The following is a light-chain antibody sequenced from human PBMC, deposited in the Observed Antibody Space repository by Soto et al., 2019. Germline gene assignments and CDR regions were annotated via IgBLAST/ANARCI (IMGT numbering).Light chain of an antibody. CDR1: ESVRSY. Sequence: ETVLAQSPATLSLSPGARATLSCRASESVRSYLAWYQQKPGQAPRLLIHDASSRATGIPARFSGSGSETDFTLTISSLEPEDFAVYYCQQRGSWPPSITFGQGTRLEIK. V-gene: IGKV3-11*01. J-gene: IGKJ5*01. CDR3: QQRGSWPPSIT. CDR2: DAS.